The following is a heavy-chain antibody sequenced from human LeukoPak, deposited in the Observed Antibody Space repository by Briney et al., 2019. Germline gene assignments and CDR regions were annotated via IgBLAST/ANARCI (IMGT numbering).Heavy chain of an antibody. V-gene: IGHV1-69*05. CDR3: AREQQLVPGLAAGVYFDY. Sequence: AASVTVSCKASGGTFSSYAISWVRQAPGQGLEWMGGIIPIFGTANYAQKFQGRVTITTDESTSTAYMELSSLRSEDTAVYYCAREQQLVPGLAAGVYFDYWGQGTLVTVSS. J-gene: IGHJ4*02. D-gene: IGHD6-6*01. CDR1: GGTFSSYA. CDR2: IIPIFGTA.